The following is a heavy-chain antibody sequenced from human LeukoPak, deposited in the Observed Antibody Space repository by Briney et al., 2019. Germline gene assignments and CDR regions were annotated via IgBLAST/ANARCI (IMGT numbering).Heavy chain of an antibody. CDR2: IYYSGST. V-gene: IGHV4-59*01. J-gene: IGHJ4*02. CDR3: ARSAGSSLPES. Sequence: PSETLSLTCTVSGGSISSYYWSWIRQPPGKGLEWIGYIYYSGSTSYNPSLKSRVTISVDTSKNQFSLKLSSVTAADTAVYYCARSAGSSLPESWGQGTLVTVSS. CDR1: GGSISSYY. D-gene: IGHD6-13*01.